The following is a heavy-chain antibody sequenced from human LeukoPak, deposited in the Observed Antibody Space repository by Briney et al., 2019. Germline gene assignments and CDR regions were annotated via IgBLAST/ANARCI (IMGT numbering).Heavy chain of an antibody. CDR2: TYYSGST. CDR3: ARGRGYYYDSSGFDY. Sequence: SETLSLTCTVSGGSISSSSYYWGWIRQPPGKGLEWSGSTYYSGSTYYNPSLKSRVTISVDTSKNQFSLKLSSVTAADTAVYYCARGRGYYYDSSGFDYWGQGTLVTVSS. CDR1: GGSISSSSYY. D-gene: IGHD3-22*01. V-gene: IGHV4-39*07. J-gene: IGHJ4*02.